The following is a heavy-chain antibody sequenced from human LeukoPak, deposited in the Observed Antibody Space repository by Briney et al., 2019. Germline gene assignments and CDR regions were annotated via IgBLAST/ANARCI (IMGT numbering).Heavy chain of an antibody. CDR2: FDPEDGET. CDR1: GYTLTELS. J-gene: IGHJ4*02. D-gene: IGHD2-2*01. CDR3: ATDPIYCSSTSCHRLFGY. V-gene: IGHV1-24*01. Sequence: ASVKVSCKVSGYTLTELSMHWVRQAPGKGLEWMGGFDPEDGETIYAQKFQGRVTMTEDTSTDTAYMELSSLRSEDTAVYYCATDPIYCSSTSCHRLFGYWGQGTLVTVSS.